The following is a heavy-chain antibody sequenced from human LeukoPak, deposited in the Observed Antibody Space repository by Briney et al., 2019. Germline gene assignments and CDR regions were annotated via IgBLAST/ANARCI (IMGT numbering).Heavy chain of an antibody. D-gene: IGHD3-10*01. CDR1: GGTFSSYA. V-gene: IGHV1-69*13. Sequence: ASVKVSCKASGGTFSSYAISWVRQAPGQGLEWMGGIIPIFGTANYAQKFQGRVTITADESTSTAYMELSSLRSEDTAVYYCAKDYYGSGSYLFYFDYWGQGTLVTVSS. CDR3: AKDYYGSGSYLFYFDY. CDR2: IIPIFGTA. J-gene: IGHJ4*02.